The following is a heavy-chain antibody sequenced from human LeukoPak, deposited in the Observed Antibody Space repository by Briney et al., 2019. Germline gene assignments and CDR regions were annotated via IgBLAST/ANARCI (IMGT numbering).Heavy chain of an antibody. CDR1: GFTFSSYA. D-gene: IGHD7-27*01. CDR2: ISGSGGST. CDR3: ARDAGRWGSRGYYFDY. V-gene: IGHV3-23*01. Sequence: PGGSLRLSCAASGFTFSSYAMSWVRQAPGKGLEWVSAISGSGGSTYYADSVKGRFTISRDNAKNSLYLQMNSLRAEDTAVYYCARDAGRWGSRGYYFDYWGQGTLVTVSS. J-gene: IGHJ4*02.